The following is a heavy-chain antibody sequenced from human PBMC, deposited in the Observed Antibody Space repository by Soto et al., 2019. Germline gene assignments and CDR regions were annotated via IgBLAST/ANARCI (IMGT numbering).Heavy chain of an antibody. CDR1: GFTFTSSA. CDR2: IVVGSGNT. V-gene: IGHV1-58*01. D-gene: IGHD6-13*01. J-gene: IGHJ3*02. Sequence: SVKVSCKASGFTFTSSAVQWVRQARGQRLEWIGWIVVGSGNTNYAQKFQERVTITRDMSTSTAYMELSSLRSEDTAVYYCAAGHLSSSWYPDAFDIWGQGTMVTVSS. CDR3: AAGHLSSSWYPDAFDI.